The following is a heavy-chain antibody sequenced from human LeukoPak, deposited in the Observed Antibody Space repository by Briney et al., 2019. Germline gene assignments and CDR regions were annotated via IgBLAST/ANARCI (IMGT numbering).Heavy chain of an antibody. D-gene: IGHD3-10*01. CDR2: INSDDDSI. Sequence: GASVKVSCKASEDTFTRHYIHWVRQAPGQGLEWIGLINSDDDSIDYTQKLRGRITVTRDRSTSTVYMELKSLRSDDTAVYYCAREGGSYKHFDDWGQGSLVTVSS. V-gene: IGHV1-46*04. CDR3: AREGGSYKHFDD. CDR1: EDTFTRHY. J-gene: IGHJ4*02.